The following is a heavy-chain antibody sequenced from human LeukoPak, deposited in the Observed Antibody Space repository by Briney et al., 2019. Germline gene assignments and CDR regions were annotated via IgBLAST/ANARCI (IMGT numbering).Heavy chain of an antibody. Sequence: AGGCLSLSCAASAFTFDDYAMHSVRQAPGKGLEWVSLISGDGGSTYYANSVKGRFTISRDNSKNSLYLQMNSLRTEDTALYYCANEDYRGQGTLVTVSS. J-gene: IGHJ4*02. CDR2: ISGDGGST. V-gene: IGHV3-43*02. CDR3: ANEDY. CDR1: AFTFDDYA.